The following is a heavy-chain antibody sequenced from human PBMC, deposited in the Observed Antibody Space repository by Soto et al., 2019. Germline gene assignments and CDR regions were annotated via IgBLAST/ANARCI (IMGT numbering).Heavy chain of an antibody. CDR2: ISSSGDAT. Sequence: PGGSLRLSCAASGFTFSSYAMSWVRHAPWKGLEWVSIISSSGDATYYVDSVKGRFTISRDNSRNTRNLQMNSLRAEDTAVYYCAKNGVFWSWGQGTMVT. V-gene: IGHV3-23*01. D-gene: IGHD3-3*01. J-gene: IGHJ3*01. CDR3: AKNGVFWS. CDR1: GFTFSSYA.